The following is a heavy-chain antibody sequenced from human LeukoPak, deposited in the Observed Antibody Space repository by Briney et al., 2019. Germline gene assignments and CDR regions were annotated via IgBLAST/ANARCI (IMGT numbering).Heavy chain of an antibody. J-gene: IGHJ4*02. V-gene: IGHV3-66*02. CDR3: ARDLGGYKYDY. CDR1: GFSVGNNY. D-gene: IGHD5-24*01. Sequence: GGSLRLSCAASGFSVGNNYMTWVRQAPGKGLEWVSVIYSGGSTFYADSVKGRFTISRDNSKNTVYLEMNSLRPDDTAVYYCARDLGGYKYDYWGQGTLVIVSS. CDR2: IYSGGST.